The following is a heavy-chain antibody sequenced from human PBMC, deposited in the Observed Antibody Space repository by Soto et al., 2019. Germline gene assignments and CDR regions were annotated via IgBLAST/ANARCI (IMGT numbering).Heavy chain of an antibody. CDR1: GFTFTSSA. CDR3: AADNPSSYYYYHGMDV. Sequence: ASVKVSCKASGFTFTSSAVQWVRQARGQRLEWIGWIVVGSGNTNYAQKFQERVTITRDMSTSTAYMELSSLRSEDTAVYYCAADNPSSYYYYHGMDVWGQGTTVTVSS. J-gene: IGHJ6*02. CDR2: IVVGSGNT. V-gene: IGHV1-58*01.